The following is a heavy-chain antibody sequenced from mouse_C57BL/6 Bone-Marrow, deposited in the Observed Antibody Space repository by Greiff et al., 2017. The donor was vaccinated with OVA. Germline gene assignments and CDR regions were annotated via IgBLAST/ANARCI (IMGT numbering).Heavy chain of an antibody. J-gene: IGHJ2*01. CDR3: TSYGNFDY. D-gene: IGHD2-1*01. Sequence: VQLKQSGAELVRPGASVKLSCPASGFNIKDDYIPWVKQRPEQGLEWIGWIDPENGDTEYASKFQGKATITADTSSNTAYLQLSSLTSEDTAVYYCTSYGNFDYWGQGTTLTVSS. CDR2: IDPENGDT. V-gene: IGHV14-4*01. CDR1: GFNIKDDY.